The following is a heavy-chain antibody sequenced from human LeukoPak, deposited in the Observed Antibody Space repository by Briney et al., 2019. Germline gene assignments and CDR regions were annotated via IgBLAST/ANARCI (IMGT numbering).Heavy chain of an antibody. Sequence: ASGKVSCKASGYTFTNYGISWVRQAPGQGLEWMGWISIYNGNTDYAQKLRGRVTMTTDTSTSTAYMELRSLRSDDTAVYYCARITYDFWSGYYMPDDPWGQGTLVTVSS. V-gene: IGHV1-18*01. CDR1: GYTFTNYG. CDR2: ISIYNGNT. D-gene: IGHD3-3*01. CDR3: ARITYDFWSGYYMPDDP. J-gene: IGHJ5*02.